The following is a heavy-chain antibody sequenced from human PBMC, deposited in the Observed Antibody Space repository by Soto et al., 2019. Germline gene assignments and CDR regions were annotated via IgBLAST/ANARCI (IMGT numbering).Heavy chain of an antibody. D-gene: IGHD2-15*01. CDR1: VFSCSTYS. CDR2: FRGSSAY. V-gene: IGHV3-21*01. Sequence: KTGGALRVSCADSVFSCSTYSINWVRQAPGKGLEWVSSFRGSSAYYADSVKGRFTISTDNAENSLFLQMNSLRAEDTAVYYCARDLGGCGGNCYPLWGQGTMVTVSS. CDR3: ARDLGGCGGNCYPL. J-gene: IGHJ3*01.